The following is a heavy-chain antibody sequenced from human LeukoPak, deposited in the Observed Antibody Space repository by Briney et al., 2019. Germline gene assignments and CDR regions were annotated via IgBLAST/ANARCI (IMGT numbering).Heavy chain of an antibody. D-gene: IGHD4/OR15-4a*01. CDR3: ARSGLSRFDY. Sequence: PGGSLRLSCDASGFTSSNYWMSWVRQAPGKGLEWVSAISGSGGSTYYADSVKGRFTISRDNSKNTLYLQMNSLRAEDTAVYYCARSGLSRFDYWGQGTLVTVSS. V-gene: IGHV3-23*01. J-gene: IGHJ4*02. CDR1: GFTSSNYW. CDR2: ISGSGGST.